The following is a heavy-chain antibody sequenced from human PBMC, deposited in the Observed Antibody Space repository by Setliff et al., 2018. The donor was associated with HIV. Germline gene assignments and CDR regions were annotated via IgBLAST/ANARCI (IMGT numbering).Heavy chain of an antibody. Sequence: LPLTCTVSGGSIRTGAYYWGWIRQPPGKGLEWIGSIYYDGRTFYKPSLKSRLTISVDTSKNQFSLSLNSVTAADTAVYYCARGSKGGFFDYWGQGTLVTVSS. V-gene: IGHV4-39*07. CDR3: ARGSKGGFFDY. J-gene: IGHJ4*02. D-gene: IGHD3-16*01. CDR2: IYYDGRT. CDR1: GGSIRTGAYY.